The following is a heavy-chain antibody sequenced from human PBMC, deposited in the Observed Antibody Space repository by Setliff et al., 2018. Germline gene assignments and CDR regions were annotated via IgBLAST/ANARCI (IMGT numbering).Heavy chain of an antibody. V-gene: IGHV3-48*01. CDR1: GFTFSSFD. CDR3: ARSLGIRDYSYFDL. D-gene: IGHD5-12*01. J-gene: IGHJ2*01. Sequence: GGSLRLSCVASGFTFSSFDLSWVRQTPGKGLEWISTIRSNSPTLYYADSVQGRFTISRDNARNSLFLQMSSLRAEDTAVYYCARSLGIRDYSYFDLWGRGTLVTVSS. CDR2: IRSNSPTL.